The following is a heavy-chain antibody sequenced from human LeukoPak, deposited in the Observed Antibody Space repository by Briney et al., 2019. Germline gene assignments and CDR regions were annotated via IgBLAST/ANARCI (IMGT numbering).Heavy chain of an antibody. Sequence: ASVKVSCKVSGYTLTELSTHWVRQAPGKGLEWVGGFVPEDGETIYAQKFQGRVTMTEDTSTDTAYMELSSLRSEDTAVYYCATDAAAGYLGFDYWGQGTLVTVSS. J-gene: IGHJ4*02. CDR1: GYTLTELS. V-gene: IGHV1-24*01. CDR3: ATDAAAGYLGFDY. CDR2: FVPEDGET. D-gene: IGHD6-13*01.